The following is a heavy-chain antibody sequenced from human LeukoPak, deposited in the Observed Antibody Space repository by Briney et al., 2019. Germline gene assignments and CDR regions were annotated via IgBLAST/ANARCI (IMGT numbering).Heavy chain of an antibody. D-gene: IGHD6-6*01. CDR2: ISWNSGSI. CDR1: GFTFDDFA. CDR3: AKDRLSIAARPDYYCGMDV. Sequence: GRSLRLSCAASGFTFDDFAMHWVRQAPGKGLEWVSGISWNSGSIGYADSVKGRFTISRDNAKNSLYLQMNSVRAEDTALYYCAKDRLSIAARPDYYCGMDVWGQGTTVTVSS. J-gene: IGHJ6*02. V-gene: IGHV3-9*01.